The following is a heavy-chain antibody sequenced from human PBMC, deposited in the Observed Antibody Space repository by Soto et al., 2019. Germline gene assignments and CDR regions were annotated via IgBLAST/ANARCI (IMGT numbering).Heavy chain of an antibody. V-gene: IGHV1-8*01. Sequence: QVQLVQSGAEVKTPGASVKVSCKASGYTFTSYDINWVRQATGQGLEWMGWMNPNSGNTGYAQKFQGRVTMTRNTSISTAYMDLSSLRSEYTAVYYCAREHSSSWRFDYWGQGTLVTVSS. CDR1: GYTFTSYD. CDR3: AREHSSSWRFDY. D-gene: IGHD6-13*01. J-gene: IGHJ4*02. CDR2: MNPNSGNT.